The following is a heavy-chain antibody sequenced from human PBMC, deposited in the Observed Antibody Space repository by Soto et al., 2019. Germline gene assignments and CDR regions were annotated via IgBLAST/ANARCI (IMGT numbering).Heavy chain of an antibody. CDR2: ISYDGSNK. CDR1: GFTFSSYA. CDR3: ARVSVTTRTYYYYGMDV. J-gene: IGHJ6*02. V-gene: IGHV3-30-3*01. D-gene: IGHD4-17*01. Sequence: GGSLRLSCAASGFTFSSYAMHWVRQAPGKGLEWVAVISYDGSNKYYADSVKGRFTISRDNSKNTLYLQMNSLRAEDTAVYYCARVSVTTRTYYYYGMDVWGQGTTVTVYS.